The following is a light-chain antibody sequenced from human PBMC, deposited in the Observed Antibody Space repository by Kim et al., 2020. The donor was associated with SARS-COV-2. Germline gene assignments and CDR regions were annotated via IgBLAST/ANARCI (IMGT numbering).Light chain of an antibody. CDR2: QDS. CDR3: QAWDSSTWV. Sequence: SYELTQPPSVSVYLGQTASITCSGDKLGDKYASWYQQKPGQSLVLVIYQDSKRTSGIPERFSGFNSGDTATLTISGTQAIDEADYYCQAWDSSTWVFGGGTQLTVL. V-gene: IGLV3-1*01. CDR1: KLGDKY. J-gene: IGLJ3*02.